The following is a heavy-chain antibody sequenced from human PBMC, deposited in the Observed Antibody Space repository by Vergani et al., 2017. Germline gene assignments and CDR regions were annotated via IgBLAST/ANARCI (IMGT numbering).Heavy chain of an antibody. D-gene: IGHD2-2*01. Sequence: EVQLVESGGGLVKPGGSLRLSCAASGFTFSSCSMNWVRQAPGKGLEWVSSISSSSSYIYYADSVKGRFTISRDNAKNSLYLQMNSLRAEDTAVYYCARDTLGYCSSTSCSHHAFDIWGQGTMVTVSS. J-gene: IGHJ3*02. CDR1: GFTFSSCS. CDR3: ARDTLGYCSSTSCSHHAFDI. CDR2: ISSSSSYI. V-gene: IGHV3-21*01.